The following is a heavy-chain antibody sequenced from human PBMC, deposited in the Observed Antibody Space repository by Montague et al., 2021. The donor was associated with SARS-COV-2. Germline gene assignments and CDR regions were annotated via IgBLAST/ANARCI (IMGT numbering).Heavy chain of an antibody. D-gene: IGHD1/OR15-1a*01. J-gene: IGHJ5*02. Sequence: SETLSLTCSVSGDSITNHYWPWIRQPAGQGQEWIGLMHFTGRTNFSPYFSSRLTMSADTSKNQFSLKLTSVTDADTAIYFCARDRFDVGAARQGTIDIWGQGTLVTVSS. CDR1: GDSITNHY. CDR2: MHFTGRT. V-gene: IGHV4-4*07. CDR3: ARDRFDVGAARQGTIDI.